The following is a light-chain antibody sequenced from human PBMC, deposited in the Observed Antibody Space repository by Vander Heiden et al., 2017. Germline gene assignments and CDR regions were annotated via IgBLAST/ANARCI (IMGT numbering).Light chain of an antibody. CDR3: QQYNGYPLT. Sequence: DIQMTQSPSTLSASVGDTVTITCRASQSITRYLVWFQQKPGKAPELLMLKASDLESGVPSRFRGSGFETEFALTITRLQPDDFATDYCQQYNGYPLTFGQGTKVEVK. J-gene: IGKJ1*01. CDR1: QSITRY. CDR2: KAS. V-gene: IGKV1-5*03.